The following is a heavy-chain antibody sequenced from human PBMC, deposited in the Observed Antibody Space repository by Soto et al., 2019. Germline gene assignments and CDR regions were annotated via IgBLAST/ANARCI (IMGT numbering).Heavy chain of an antibody. Sequence: QLQLQESGPGLVKPSETLSLTCTVSGGSISSSSYYWGWIRQPPGKGLEWIGSIYYSGSTYYNPTLKSRVTISVDTSKNQFSLQLSSVTAADTAVYYCARDTGPGIAAAGTIYWGQGTLVTVSS. CDR3: ARDTGPGIAAAGTIY. D-gene: IGHD6-13*01. J-gene: IGHJ4*02. V-gene: IGHV4-39*02. CDR1: GGSISSSSYY. CDR2: IYYSGST.